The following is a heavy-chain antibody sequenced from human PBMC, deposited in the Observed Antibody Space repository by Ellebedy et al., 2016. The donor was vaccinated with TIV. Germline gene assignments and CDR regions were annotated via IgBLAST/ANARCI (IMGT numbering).Heavy chain of an antibody. J-gene: IGHJ2*01. CDR1: GFTFSAYS. CDR3: ARDASVYGDSVYWYFDL. CDR2: ISTGSSTI. Sequence: GGSLRLSCAVSGFTFSAYSMNWVRQAPGKGLEWVSYISTGSSTIYYADSVEGRFTISRDNAKNSLYLQLKSLRAEDTAVYYCARDASVYGDSVYWYFDLWGRGTLVGVSS. V-gene: IGHV3-48*04. D-gene: IGHD4-17*01.